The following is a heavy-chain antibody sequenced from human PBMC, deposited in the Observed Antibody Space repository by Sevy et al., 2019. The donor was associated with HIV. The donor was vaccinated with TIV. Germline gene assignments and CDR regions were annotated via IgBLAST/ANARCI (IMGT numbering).Heavy chain of an antibody. J-gene: IGHJ5*02. D-gene: IGHD3-10*01. Sequence: GGSLRLSCRASGFNFGDYPMSWFRQAPGKGLAWVGFIRSKASGGTTQYAASVKGRFTISRDDSESIAYLQMNSLKIEDTAVYYCSKGGSGTGWFDPWGKGTLVTVSS. CDR3: SKGGSGTGWFDP. CDR2: IRSKASGGTT. CDR1: GFNFGDYP. V-gene: IGHV3-49*03.